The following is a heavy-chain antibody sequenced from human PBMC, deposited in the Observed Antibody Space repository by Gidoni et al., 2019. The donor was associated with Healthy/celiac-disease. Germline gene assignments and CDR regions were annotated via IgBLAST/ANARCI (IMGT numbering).Heavy chain of an antibody. J-gene: IGHJ4*02. V-gene: IGHV3-23*04. CDR3: AKTRYFDWLSEYYFDY. CDR2: ISGSGGST. Sequence: EVQLVESGGGLVQPGGSLRLSCAAPGFPFSSYAMSWVRQAPGKGLEWVSAISGSGGSTYYADSVKGRFTISRDNSKNTLYLQMNSLRAEDTAVYYCAKTRYFDWLSEYYFDYWGQGTLVTVSS. D-gene: IGHD3-9*01. CDR1: GFPFSSYA.